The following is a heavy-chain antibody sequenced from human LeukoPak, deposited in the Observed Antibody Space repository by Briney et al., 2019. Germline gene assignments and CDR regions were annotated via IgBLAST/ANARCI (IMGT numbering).Heavy chain of an antibody. Sequence: GGSLRLSCAASGFTFDDYAMHWVRQAPGKGLEWVSGISWNSGSIGYADSVKGRFTISRDNAKNSLYLQMNSLRAEDTALYYCAKDKSGGSPVYWYFDLWGRGTLVTVSS. CDR1: GFTFDDYA. CDR2: ISWNSGSI. CDR3: AKDKSGGSPVYWYFDL. D-gene: IGHD2-15*01. V-gene: IGHV3-9*01. J-gene: IGHJ2*01.